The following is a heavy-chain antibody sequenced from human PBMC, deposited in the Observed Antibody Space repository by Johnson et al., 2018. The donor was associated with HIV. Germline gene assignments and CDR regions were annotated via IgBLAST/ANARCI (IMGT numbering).Heavy chain of an antibody. V-gene: IGHV3-30*03. D-gene: IGHD2-2*01. CDR1: GLSFSNFG. CDR3: ARPTVVVLPHGAFDI. Sequence: QVQLVESGGGVVQPGKSLTLSCVGSGLSFSNFGIHWVRQAPGKGPEWVAVISFDGNLKKYADSVNGRFTISRDNSKNTMYLQMTSLRTDDSAVYYCARPTVVVLPHGAFDIWGQGTMVTVSS. J-gene: IGHJ3*02. CDR2: ISFDGNLK.